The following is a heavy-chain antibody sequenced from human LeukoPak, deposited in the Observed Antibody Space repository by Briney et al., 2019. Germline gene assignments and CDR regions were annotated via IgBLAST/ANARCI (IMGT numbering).Heavy chain of an antibody. CDR1: GFTFSSHN. Sequence: GGSLRLSCAASGFTFSSHNTNWVRQAPGKGLEGVSSISGRGNYIFYADSVKGRFTISRDSAKNSLSLQMNSLRAEDTAVYYCAKDQGFDYYDSSGYYLDYWGQGTLVTVSS. CDR3: AKDQGFDYYDSSGYYLDY. D-gene: IGHD3-22*01. J-gene: IGHJ4*02. V-gene: IGHV3-21*01. CDR2: ISGRGNYI.